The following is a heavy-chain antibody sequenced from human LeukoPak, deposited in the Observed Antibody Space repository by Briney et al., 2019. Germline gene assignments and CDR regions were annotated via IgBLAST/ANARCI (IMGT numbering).Heavy chain of an antibody. D-gene: IGHD6-19*01. V-gene: IGHV1-2*02. CDR2: INPNSGGT. J-gene: IGHJ4*02. CDR3: ARGAFASSGWYGDY. Sequence: ASVKVSCKASGYTFTGYYMHWVRQAPGQGLEWMGWINPNSGGTNYAQKFQGRVTMTRDTSISTAYMELSRLRSDDTAVYYCARGAFASSGWYGDYWGQGTLVTVSS. CDR1: GYTFTGYY.